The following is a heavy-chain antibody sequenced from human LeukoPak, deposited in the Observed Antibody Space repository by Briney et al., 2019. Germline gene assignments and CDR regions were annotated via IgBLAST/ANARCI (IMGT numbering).Heavy chain of an antibody. CDR1: GFTFSSYG. CDR3: ARIVGATHLDY. D-gene: IGHD1-26*01. J-gene: IGHJ4*02. V-gene: IGHV3-33*03. CDR2: IWYDGSTK. Sequence: GGSLRLSCAASGFTFSSYGMYWVRQAPGKGLEWVAVIWYDGSTKYYADSVKCRFTISRDNAKNTLYLQMNSLRAEDTAVYYCARIVGATHLDYWGQGTLVTVSS.